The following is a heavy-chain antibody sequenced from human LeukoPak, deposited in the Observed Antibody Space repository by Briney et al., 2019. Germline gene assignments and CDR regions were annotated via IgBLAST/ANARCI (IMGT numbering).Heavy chain of an antibody. CDR1: GFTFSSYS. D-gene: IGHD6-19*01. Sequence: GGSLRLSCAASGFTFSSYSMTWVRQAPGKGLGWVSSISSSSSYIYYADSVKGRFTISRDNAKNSLYLQMNSLRAEDTAVYYCAREGIAVAGFDYWGQGTLVTVSS. CDR3: AREGIAVAGFDY. CDR2: ISSSSSYI. V-gene: IGHV3-21*01. J-gene: IGHJ4*02.